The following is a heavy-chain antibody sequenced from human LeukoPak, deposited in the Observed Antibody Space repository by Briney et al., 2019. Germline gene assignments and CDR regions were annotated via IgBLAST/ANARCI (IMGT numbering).Heavy chain of an antibody. V-gene: IGHV1-18*01. J-gene: IGHJ4*02. CDR1: GYTFTSYG. Sequence: GASVKVSCKASGYTFTSYGISWVRQAPGQGLEWMGWISAYNGNTNYAQKLQGRVTMTTDTSTSTAYMELRSLRSDDTAVYYCARLNGADYYDSSGYYTICDYWGQGTLVTVCS. D-gene: IGHD3-22*01. CDR3: ARLNGADYYDSSGYYTICDY. CDR2: ISAYNGNT.